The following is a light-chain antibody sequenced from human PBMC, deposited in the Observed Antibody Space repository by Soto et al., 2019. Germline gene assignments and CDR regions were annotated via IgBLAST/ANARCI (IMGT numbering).Light chain of an antibody. CDR2: EVT. V-gene: IGLV2-8*01. CDR3: TSYAGSHTDV. J-gene: IGLJ1*01. CDR1: SSDVGGYNY. Sequence: QSALTQPPSASGSPGQSVTISCTGTSSDVGGYNYVSWYRQHPGKAPKLIIYEVTKRPSGVPDRFSASKSGNTASLTVSGLQAEDEADYYCTSYAGSHTDVFGTGTKLTVL.